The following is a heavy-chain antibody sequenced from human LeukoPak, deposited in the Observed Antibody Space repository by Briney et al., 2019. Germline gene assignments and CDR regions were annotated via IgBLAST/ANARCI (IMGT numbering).Heavy chain of an antibody. J-gene: IGHJ4*02. V-gene: IGHV4-59*12. CDR1: GGSISSYY. Sequence: SETLSLTCTVSGGSISSYYWSWIRQPPGKGLEWIGYIYYSGSTYYNPSLKSRVTISVDTSKNQFSLKLSSVTAADTAVYYCARDEVGATMGLDYWGQGTPVTVSS. D-gene: IGHD1-26*01. CDR3: ARDEVGATMGLDY. CDR2: IYYSGST.